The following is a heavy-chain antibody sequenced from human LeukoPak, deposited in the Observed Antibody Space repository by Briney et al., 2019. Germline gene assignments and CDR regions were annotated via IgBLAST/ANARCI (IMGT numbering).Heavy chain of an antibody. D-gene: IGHD5-24*01. CDR1: GYTFTGYY. V-gene: IGHV1-2*06. CDR3: ARDKRWLQSTLDY. CDR2: INPNSGGT. Sequence: GASVKVSCKASGYTFTGYYMHWVRQAPRQGLEWMGRINPNSGGTNYAQKFQGRVTMTRDTSISTAYMELSRLRSDDTAVYYCARDKRWLQSTLDYWGQGTLVTVSS. J-gene: IGHJ4*02.